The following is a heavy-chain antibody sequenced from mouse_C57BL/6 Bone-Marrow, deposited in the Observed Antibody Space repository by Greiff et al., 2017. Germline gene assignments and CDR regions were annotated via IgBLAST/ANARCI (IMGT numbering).Heavy chain of an antibody. J-gene: IGHJ3*01. V-gene: IGHV1-69*01. CDR3: SKNGYYPPWFAY. Sequence: QVQLQQPGAELVMPGASVTLSCKASGYTFTSYWLHWVKQRPGQGLAWIGEIDPSDSYTNYNQKFKGKSTLPVDQYSSPAYLQLSSLTSADSAVYYCSKNGYYPPWFAYWGQGTLVTVSA. CDR2: IDPSDSYT. D-gene: IGHD2-3*01. CDR1: GYTFTSYW.